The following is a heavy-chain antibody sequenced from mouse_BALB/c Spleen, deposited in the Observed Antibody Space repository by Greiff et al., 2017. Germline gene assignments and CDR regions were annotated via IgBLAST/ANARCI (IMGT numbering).Heavy chain of an antibody. CDR2: IYPGSGST. CDR3: AREGDGYVAWFAY. Sequence: VQLQQSGPELVKPGASVKMSCKASGYTFTDYGVSWVKQRTGQGLEWIGEIYPGSGSTYYNEKFKGKATLTADKSSNTAYMQLSSLTSEDSAVYFCAREGDGYVAWFAYWGQGTLVTVSA. D-gene: IGHD2-2*01. J-gene: IGHJ3*01. V-gene: IGHV1-81*01. CDR1: GYTFTDYG.